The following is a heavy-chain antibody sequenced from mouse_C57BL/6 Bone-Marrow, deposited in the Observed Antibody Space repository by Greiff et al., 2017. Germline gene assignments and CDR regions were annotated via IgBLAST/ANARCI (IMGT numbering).Heavy chain of an antibody. CDR3: ARVYWYFDV. CDR2: IDPSDSYT. Sequence: VKLHQPGAELVKPGASVKLSCKASGYTFTSYWMQWVKQRPGQGLEWIGEIDPSDSYTNYNQKFKGKATLTVDTSSSTAYMQLSSLTSEDSAVYYCARVYWYFDVWGTGTTVTVSS. J-gene: IGHJ1*03. V-gene: IGHV1-50*01. CDR1: GYTFTSYW.